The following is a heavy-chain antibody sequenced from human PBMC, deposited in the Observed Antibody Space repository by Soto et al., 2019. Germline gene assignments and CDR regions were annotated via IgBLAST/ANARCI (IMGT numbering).Heavy chain of an antibody. CDR3: ARGNYGPDY. CDR1: GFTFRTSW. J-gene: IGHJ4*02. CDR2: INDDGSTT. V-gene: IGHV3-74*03. Sequence: EAQLVESGGGLVQPGGSLRLSCAASGFTFRTSWMYWVRQPPGKGLVWVSRINDDGSTTTYADSVKGRFTISRDNAKNTLFMQMDSLRAEDMGVYYCARGNYGPDYWGQGTLVTVSS. D-gene: IGHD3-10*01.